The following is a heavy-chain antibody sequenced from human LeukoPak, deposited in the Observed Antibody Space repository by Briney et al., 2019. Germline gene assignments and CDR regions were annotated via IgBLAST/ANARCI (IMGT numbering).Heavy chain of an antibody. V-gene: IGHV1-2*02. CDR1: GYTFTGYY. CDR3: ARASRRGGYSSGREGDFDY. Sequence: GASVKVSCKASGYTFTGYYMHWLRQAPGQGLEWMGWINPNSGGTNYAQKFQGRVTMTRDTSISTAYMELSRLRSDDTAVYYCARASRRGGYSSGREGDFDYWGQGTLVTVSS. J-gene: IGHJ4*02. CDR2: INPNSGGT. D-gene: IGHD6-19*01.